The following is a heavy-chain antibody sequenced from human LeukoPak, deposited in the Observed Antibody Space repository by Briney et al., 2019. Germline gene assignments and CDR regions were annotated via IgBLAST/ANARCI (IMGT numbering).Heavy chain of an antibody. CDR2: INPNSGDT. Sequence: ASVKVSCKASGYTFTGYYIHWVRQAPGQGLEWMAWINPNSGDTNFAQKFQGRVTMTRDTSISTVYMELSRLRSDDTAVFFCARGYYDSSDFEYFQHWGQGTLVTVSS. D-gene: IGHD3-22*01. CDR3: ARGYYDSSDFEYFQH. J-gene: IGHJ1*01. CDR1: GYTFTGYY. V-gene: IGHV1-2*02.